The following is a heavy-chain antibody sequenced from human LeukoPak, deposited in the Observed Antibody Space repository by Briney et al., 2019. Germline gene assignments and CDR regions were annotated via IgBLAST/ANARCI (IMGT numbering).Heavy chain of an antibody. V-gene: IGHV4-59*01. CDR2: IYYSGST. CDR3: ARDGYNIAGAFDI. D-gene: IGHD5-24*01. J-gene: IGHJ3*02. Sequence: SETLSLTCTVSGGSISSYYWSWIRQPPGKGLEWIGYIYYSGSTNYNPSLKSRVTISVDTSKNQFSLKLSSVTAADTAVYYCARDGYNIAGAFDIWGQGTMATVSS. CDR1: GGSISSYY.